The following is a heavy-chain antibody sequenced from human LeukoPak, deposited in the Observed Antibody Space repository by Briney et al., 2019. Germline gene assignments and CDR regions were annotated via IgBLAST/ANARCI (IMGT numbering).Heavy chain of an antibody. D-gene: IGHD3-10*01. CDR3: ARVELWFGEHAGYYYYGMDV. V-gene: IGHV3-7*01. CDR1: GFTFSSYW. CDR2: IKQDGSEK. Sequence: PGGSLRLSCAASGFTFSSYWMSWVRQAPGKGLGWVANIKQDGSEKYYVDSVKGRFTISRDNAKNSLYLQMNSLRAEDTAVYYCARVELWFGEHAGYYYYGMDVWGQGTTVTVSS. J-gene: IGHJ6*02.